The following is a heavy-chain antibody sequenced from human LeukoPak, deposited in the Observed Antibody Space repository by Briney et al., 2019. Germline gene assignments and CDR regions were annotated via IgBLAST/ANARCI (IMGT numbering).Heavy chain of an antibody. J-gene: IGHJ4*02. CDR2: ISSNGGST. CDR1: GFTFSSYA. D-gene: IGHD3-22*01. V-gene: IGHV3-64*01. CDR3: ARVKYYDSSGYFGY. Sequence: PGGSLRLSCAASGFTFSSYAMDWVRQAPGKGLEYVSAISSNGGSTYYANSVKGRFTISRDNSKNTLYLQMGSLRAEDMAVYYCARVKYYDSSGYFGYWGQGTLVTVSS.